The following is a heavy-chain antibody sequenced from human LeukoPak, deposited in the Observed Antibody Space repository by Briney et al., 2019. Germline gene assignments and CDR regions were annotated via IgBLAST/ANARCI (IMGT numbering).Heavy chain of an antibody. CDR1: GFTFSSYG. CDR3: ARDSRRPEYYDILTGYNVFDY. J-gene: IGHJ4*02. V-gene: IGHV3-33*01. Sequence: SGGSLRLSCAASGFTFSSYGMHWVRQAAGKGLERVAVIWYDGSNKYYADSVKGRFTISRDNSKNTLYLQMNSLRAEDTAVYYCARDSRRPEYYDILTGYNVFDYWGQGTLVTVSS. D-gene: IGHD3-9*01. CDR2: IWYDGSNK.